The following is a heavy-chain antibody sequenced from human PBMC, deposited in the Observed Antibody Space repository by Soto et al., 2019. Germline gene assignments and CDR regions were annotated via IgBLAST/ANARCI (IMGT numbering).Heavy chain of an antibody. V-gene: IGHV4-34*01. Sequence: QVQLHQWGAGLLKPSETVSLTCAVYGGSFIGYYGTWIRQPPGKGLEWIGEINHSGSTNYNPSLKSRVTISADTSKNQFSLRLSSVTAADPAVYYCATLGHYDFWSGFRKGNWFDPWGQGTLVTVSS. CDR3: ATLGHYDFWSGFRKGNWFDP. CDR1: GGSFIGYY. D-gene: IGHD3-3*01. J-gene: IGHJ5*02. CDR2: INHSGST.